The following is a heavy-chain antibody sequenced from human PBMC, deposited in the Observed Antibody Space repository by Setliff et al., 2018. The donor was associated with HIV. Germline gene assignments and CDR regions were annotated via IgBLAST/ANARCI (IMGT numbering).Heavy chain of an antibody. V-gene: IGHV1-46*01. Sequence: ASVKVSCKASGGTFSTHVISWVRQAPGQGPEWMGLINPTGDITFYPQKFQARVTMTRDMSASTVYLELRSLRSEDTAVYFCASKGGSENYPDSDAFDIWGQGTLVTVSS. CDR1: GGTFSTHV. D-gene: IGHD3-10*01. J-gene: IGHJ3*02. CDR3: ASKGGSENYPDSDAFDI. CDR2: INPTGDIT.